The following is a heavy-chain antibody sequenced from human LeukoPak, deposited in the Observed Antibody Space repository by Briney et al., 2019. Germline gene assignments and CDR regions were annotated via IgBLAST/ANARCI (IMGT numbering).Heavy chain of an antibody. CDR3: AKDGSVGIQQFIQYYYYYYMDV. Sequence: GGSLRLSCAASGFTFSSYGMHWVRQAPGKGLEWVAFIRYDGSNKYYADSVKGRFTISRDNSKNTLYLQMNSLRAEDTAVYYCAKDGSVGIQQFIQYYYYYYMDVWGKGTTVTVSS. J-gene: IGHJ6*03. CDR2: IRYDGSNK. CDR1: GFTFSSYG. D-gene: IGHD5-18*01. V-gene: IGHV3-30*02.